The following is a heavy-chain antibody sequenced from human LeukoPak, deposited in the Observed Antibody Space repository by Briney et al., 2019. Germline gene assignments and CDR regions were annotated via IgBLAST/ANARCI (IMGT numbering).Heavy chain of an antibody. D-gene: IGHD4-17*01. CDR1: GFTFSSYG. CDR2: IRYDGRKK. V-gene: IGHV3-30*02. CDR3: ARAPTDDYGDDSVDY. J-gene: IGHJ4*02. Sequence: GGSLRLSCAASGFTFSSYGMHWVRPPPGRGLEWVAFIRYDGRKKYYANSVKGRLSLSRDNSKKTMYLETNSLRADDTAVHYRARAPTDDYGDDSVDYWGQGTLVTVSP.